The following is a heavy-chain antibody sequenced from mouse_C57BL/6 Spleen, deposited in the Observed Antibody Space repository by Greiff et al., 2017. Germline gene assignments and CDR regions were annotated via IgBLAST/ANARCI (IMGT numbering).Heavy chain of an antibody. D-gene: IGHD1-1*01. CDR3: ARRYYYGSSYVDY. J-gene: IGHJ4*01. Sequence: VQLQQPGAELVKPGASVKLSCKASGYTFTSYWMQWVKQRPGQGLEWIGEIDPSDSYTNYNQKFKGKATLTVDTSSSTAYMQLSSLTSEDSAVYYCARRYYYGSSYVDYWGQGTSVTVSS. CDR1: GYTFTSYW. V-gene: IGHV1-50*01. CDR2: IDPSDSYT.